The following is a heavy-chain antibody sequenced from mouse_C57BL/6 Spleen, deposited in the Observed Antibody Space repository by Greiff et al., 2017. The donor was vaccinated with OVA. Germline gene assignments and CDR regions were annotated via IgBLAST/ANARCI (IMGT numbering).Heavy chain of an antibody. J-gene: IGHJ4*01. CDR2: IYPGSGNT. Sequence: VMLVESGAELVRPGASVKLSCKASGYTFTDYYINWVKQRPGQGLEWIARIYPGSGNTYYNEKFKGKATLTAEKSSSTAYMQLSSLTSEDSAVYCCAGEGAMDYWGQGTSVTVSS. CDR1: GYTFTDYY. CDR3: AGEGAMDY. V-gene: IGHV1-76*01.